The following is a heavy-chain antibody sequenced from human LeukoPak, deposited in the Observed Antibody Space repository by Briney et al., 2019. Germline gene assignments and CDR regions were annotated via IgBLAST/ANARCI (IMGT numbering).Heavy chain of an antibody. CDR2: ISYDGSNK. CDR1: GFTFSSYG. CDR3: AKDRERIGYYFDY. D-gene: IGHD1-26*01. V-gene: IGHV3-30*18. Sequence: GGSLRLSCAASGFTFSSYGMHWVRQAPGKGLEWVAVISYDGSNKYYADSVKGRFTISRDNSKNTLYLQMNSLRAEDTAVYYCAKDRERIGYYFDYWGQGTLVTVSS. J-gene: IGHJ4*02.